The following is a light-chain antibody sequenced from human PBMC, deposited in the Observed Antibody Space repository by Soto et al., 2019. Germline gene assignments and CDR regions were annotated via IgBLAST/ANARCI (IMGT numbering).Light chain of an antibody. CDR1: QSVSSN. CDR3: QQYNNWPPIT. V-gene: IGKV3-15*01. CDR2: GAS. J-gene: IGKJ5*01. Sequence: EIVMTQSLATLSVSPGEAVTLSFRASQSVSSNLAWYQQRPGQAPRLLIYGASTRATGIPARFSGSGSGTEFTLTISSLQSEDLAVYYCQQYNNWPPITFGQGTRLEIK.